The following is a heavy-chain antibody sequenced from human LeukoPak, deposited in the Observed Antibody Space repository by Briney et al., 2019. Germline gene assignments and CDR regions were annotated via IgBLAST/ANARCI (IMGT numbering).Heavy chain of an antibody. J-gene: IGHJ4*02. Sequence: ASVKVSCKVSGYTLTELSMHWVRQAPGKGLEWMGGFDPENGETIYAQEFQGRVTMTEDTSTDTAYMELSSLRSEDTAVYYCATSYYDILTGYRPLAYWGQGTLVTVSS. CDR2: FDPENGET. D-gene: IGHD3-9*01. V-gene: IGHV1-24*01. CDR3: ATSYYDILTGYRPLAY. CDR1: GYTLTELS.